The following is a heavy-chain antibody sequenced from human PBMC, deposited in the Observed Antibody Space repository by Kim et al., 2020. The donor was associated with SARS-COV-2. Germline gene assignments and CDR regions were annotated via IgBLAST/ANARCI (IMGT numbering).Heavy chain of an antibody. CDR3: ARSAPDSTGYFDY. V-gene: IGHV3-64*02. D-gene: IGHD3-22*01. Sequence: YYAESVKGRFTISRDNSENTLYLQVGSLRTEDMAVYFCARSAPDSTGYFDYWGQGTLVTVSS. J-gene: IGHJ4*02.